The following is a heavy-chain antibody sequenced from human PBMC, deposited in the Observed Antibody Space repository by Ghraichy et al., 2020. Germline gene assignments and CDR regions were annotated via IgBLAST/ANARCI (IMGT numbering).Heavy chain of an antibody. V-gene: IGHV3-23*01. Sequence: GGSLRLSCAASGFTFSSYALGWVRQAPGKGLEWVSAISGSGDNTYYADSVKGRFTISRDNSKNTLYLQMNSLRAEDTAVYYCAKDVTSNPYNWFDPWGQGTLVTVSS. J-gene: IGHJ5*02. CDR1: GFTFSSYA. CDR2: ISGSGDNT. CDR3: AKDVTSNPYNWFDP. D-gene: IGHD4-11*01.